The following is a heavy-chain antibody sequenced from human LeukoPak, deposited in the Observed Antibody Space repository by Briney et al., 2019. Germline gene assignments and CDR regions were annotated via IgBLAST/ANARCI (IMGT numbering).Heavy chain of an antibody. CDR1: GFTFSNAW. Sequence: PGGSLRLSCAASGFTFSNAWMSWVRQAPGKGLEWVSYISSSGSTIYYADSVKGRFTISRDNSKNTLYLQMNSLRAEDTAVYYCAKDKHSRTWYGDYYMDVWGKGTTVTVSS. D-gene: IGHD6-13*01. CDR2: ISSSGSTI. V-gene: IGHV3-11*01. J-gene: IGHJ6*03. CDR3: AKDKHSRTWYGDYYMDV.